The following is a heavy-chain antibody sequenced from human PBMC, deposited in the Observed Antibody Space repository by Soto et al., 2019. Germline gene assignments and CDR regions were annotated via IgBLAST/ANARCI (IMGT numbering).Heavy chain of an antibody. CDR1: EHTFTNYG. Sequence: QVQLVQSGAEVKKPGASVRVSCKASEHTFTNYGINWVRLAPGQGLEWMGWINTYSGNTIYAQKFQDRRTITTDTSTNTASMELRSLTSDDTAVFYCAGGQGSLIPYYFDSWGQGTLVTVSS. V-gene: IGHV1-18*04. CDR3: AGGQGSLIPYYFDS. CDR2: INTYSGNT. D-gene: IGHD2-2*01. J-gene: IGHJ4*02.